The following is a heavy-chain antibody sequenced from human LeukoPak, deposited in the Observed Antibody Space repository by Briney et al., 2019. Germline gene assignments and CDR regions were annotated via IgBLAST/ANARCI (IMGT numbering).Heavy chain of an antibody. Sequence: GGSLRLSCAASGFTFSSYAMTWVRQAPGKGLEWVSVIGYSDGDIQYADSVKGRFTISRDNSKNTLYLQMNSLRVEDTAVYYCAKYAPPTTVVTRFFDYWGQGTLVTVSS. V-gene: IGHV3-23*01. J-gene: IGHJ4*02. D-gene: IGHD4-23*01. CDR2: IGYSDGDI. CDR3: AKYAPPTTVVTRFFDY. CDR1: GFTFSSYA.